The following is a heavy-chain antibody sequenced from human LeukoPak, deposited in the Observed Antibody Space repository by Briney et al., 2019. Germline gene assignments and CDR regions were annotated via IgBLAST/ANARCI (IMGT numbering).Heavy chain of an antibody. Sequence: ASVKVSCKASGFTFTDYYMHWRRQAPGQGPEWMGWINSKSGGTNYAQKFQGRITMTRDTSISTAYMELSTLRSDDTAVYYCAKDVDWGSMASDYWGQGTLVTVSS. CDR3: AKDVDWGSMASDY. V-gene: IGHV1-2*02. CDR2: INSKSGGT. D-gene: IGHD3-16*01. CDR1: GFTFTDYY. J-gene: IGHJ4*02.